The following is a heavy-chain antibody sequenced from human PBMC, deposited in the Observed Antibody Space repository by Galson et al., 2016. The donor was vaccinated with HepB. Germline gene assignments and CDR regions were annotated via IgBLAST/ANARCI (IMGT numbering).Heavy chain of an antibody. CDR1: GFSLNISGMC. D-gene: IGHD6-19*01. V-gene: IGHV2-70*01. Sequence: PALVKPTQTLTLTCTFSGFSLNISGMCITWIRQPPGKALEWLALIEWDDDKYYNTSLKTRLTISKDTSKNQVVLTMTNMDPGDTATYYCAWSHTSGWFRYYYYGMDVWGQGTTVTVSS. CDR2: IEWDDDK. CDR3: AWSHTSGWFRYYYYGMDV. J-gene: IGHJ6*02.